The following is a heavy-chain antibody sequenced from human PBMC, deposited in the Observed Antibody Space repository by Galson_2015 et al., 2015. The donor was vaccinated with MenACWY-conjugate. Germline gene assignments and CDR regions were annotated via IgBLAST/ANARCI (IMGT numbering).Heavy chain of an antibody. J-gene: IGHJ6*03. CDR2: ISDNGGTT. CDR3: VKDHYMDV. V-gene: IGHV3-64D*06. CDR1: KFTLRSYA. Sequence: SLRLSCAASKFTLRSYAMHWVRQAPGKGLEFVSGISDNGGTTDYADSVKGRFTISRDNSKNTLDLQMSSLRAEDTAVYYCVKDHYMDVWGKGTTVTVSS.